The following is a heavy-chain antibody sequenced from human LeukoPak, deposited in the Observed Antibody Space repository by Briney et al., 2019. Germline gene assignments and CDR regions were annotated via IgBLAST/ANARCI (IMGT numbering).Heavy chain of an antibody. D-gene: IGHD1-26*01. Sequence: GGSLRLSCTASGFSFSDWGMHWVRQAPGKGLEWAAVISYDGTNKYYADSMKGRFTISRDNSKNTLYLQMNSLRAEDTAVYYCARPVGTTVSVDYWGQGTLVTVSS. CDR2: ISYDGTNK. CDR3: ARPVGTTVSVDY. V-gene: IGHV3-30*03. J-gene: IGHJ4*02. CDR1: GFSFSDWG.